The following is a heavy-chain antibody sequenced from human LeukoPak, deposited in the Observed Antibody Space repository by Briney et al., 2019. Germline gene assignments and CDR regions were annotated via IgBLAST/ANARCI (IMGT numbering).Heavy chain of an antibody. D-gene: IGHD7-27*01. V-gene: IGHV4-61*01. CDR3: ARGHTGPFDY. J-gene: IGHJ4*02. Sequence: SETLSLTCTVSGGSVSSGSYYWSWIRQPPGKGLEWIGYIYYSGSTNYNPSLKSRVTISVDTSKNQFSLKLSSMTAADTAVYYCARGHTGPFDYWGQGTLVTVSS. CDR1: GGSVSSGSYY. CDR2: IYYSGST.